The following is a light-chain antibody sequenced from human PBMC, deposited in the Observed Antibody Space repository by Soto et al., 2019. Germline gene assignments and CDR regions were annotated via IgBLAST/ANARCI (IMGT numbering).Light chain of an antibody. V-gene: IGKV1-6*01. CDR3: LQDYVYLWT. J-gene: IGKJ1*01. CDR1: QGIGND. CDR2: EAS. Sequence: AIQVTQSPSSLSASVGDRVTISCRASQGIGNDLGWYQQKPGKAPKLLIYEASTLQTGVASRFSGSGSGTDFTLTISSLQPEDFATYYCLQDYVYLWTFGQGTKVEVK.